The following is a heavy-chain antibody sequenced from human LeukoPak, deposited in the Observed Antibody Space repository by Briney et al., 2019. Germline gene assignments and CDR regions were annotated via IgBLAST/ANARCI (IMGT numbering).Heavy chain of an antibody. CDR1: GFTFGDYA. V-gene: IGHV3-30*02. D-gene: IGHD3-9*01. CDR2: MRYDGSNR. CDR3: AKGVKVPLLRYFSYYMDV. Sequence: SGGSLRLSCTASGFTFGDYAMSWVRQAPGKGLEWVAFMRYDGSNRNYADSVKGRFTISRDNSKNTLYLQMNSLRAEDTAVYYCAKGVKVPLLRYFSYYMDVWGKGTTVTISS. J-gene: IGHJ6*03.